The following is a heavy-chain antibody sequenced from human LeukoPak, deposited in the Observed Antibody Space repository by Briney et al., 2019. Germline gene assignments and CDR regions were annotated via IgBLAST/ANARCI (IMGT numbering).Heavy chain of an antibody. CDR2: IWYDGSNK. Sequence: QAGGSLRLSCAASGFTFSSYGVHCVRQAPGKGLEWVAVIWYDGSNKYYADSVKGRFTISRDNSKNTLYLQMNSLRAEDTAVYYCARGIEYYFDYWGQGTLVTVSS. CDR3: ARGIEYYFDY. V-gene: IGHV3-33*08. J-gene: IGHJ4*02. CDR1: GFTFSSYG.